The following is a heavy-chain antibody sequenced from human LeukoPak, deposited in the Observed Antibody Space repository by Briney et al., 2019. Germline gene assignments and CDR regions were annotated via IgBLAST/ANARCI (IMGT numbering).Heavy chain of an antibody. Sequence: GESLKISCKGSGYSFTSYWIGWVRQMPGKGLEWMGIIYPGDSDTRYSPSFQGQVTISADKSISTAYLQWSSLKASDTAMYYCARRAGASIAVIQGFDYWGQGTLVTVSS. D-gene: IGHD6-19*01. J-gene: IGHJ4*02. CDR3: ARRAGASIAVIQGFDY. CDR2: IYPGDSDT. CDR1: GYSFTSYW. V-gene: IGHV5-51*01.